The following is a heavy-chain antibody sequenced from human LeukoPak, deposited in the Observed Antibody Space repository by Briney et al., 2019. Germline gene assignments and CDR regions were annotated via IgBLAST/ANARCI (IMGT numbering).Heavy chain of an antibody. V-gene: IGHV3-23*01. CDR3: AKDRSYGREGDRLDY. Sequence: ETLSLTCTVSGGSISSYYWSWIRQPPGKGLEWVSAISGSGGSTYYADSVKGRFTISRDNSKNTLYLQMNSLRAEDTAVYYCAKDRSYGREGDRLDYWGQGTLVTVSS. CDR2: ISGSGGST. CDR1: GGSISSYY. J-gene: IGHJ4*02. D-gene: IGHD5-18*01.